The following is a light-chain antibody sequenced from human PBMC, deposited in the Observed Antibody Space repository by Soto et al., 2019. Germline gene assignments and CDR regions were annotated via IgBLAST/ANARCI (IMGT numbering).Light chain of an antibody. CDR2: DAS. CDR1: QSVSSY. J-gene: IGKJ5*01. Sequence: MKQSPAALSVSPGGRATLSCRASQSVSSYLAWYQHKPGQAPRLLIYDASTRATDIPARFSGSGSGTDFTLTISSLESEDSAIYYCQQRSNWPSISFGQGTRLEIK. V-gene: IGKV3-11*01. CDR3: QQRSNWPSIS.